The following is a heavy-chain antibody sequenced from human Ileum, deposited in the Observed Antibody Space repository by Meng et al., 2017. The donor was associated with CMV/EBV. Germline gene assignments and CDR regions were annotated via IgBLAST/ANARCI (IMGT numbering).Heavy chain of an antibody. J-gene: IGHJ4*02. CDR2: INGDGSGT. CDR3: VRDGPGSYFDY. CDR1: GFTFSSYW. Sequence: GGSLRLSCAASGFTFSSYWMSWVRQAPGKGLEWVSRINGDGSGTSYADSVKGRFTISRDNAKSTLYLEMDSLRGEDTAVYYCVRDGPGSYFDYWGQGTLVTVSS. V-gene: IGHV3-74*01.